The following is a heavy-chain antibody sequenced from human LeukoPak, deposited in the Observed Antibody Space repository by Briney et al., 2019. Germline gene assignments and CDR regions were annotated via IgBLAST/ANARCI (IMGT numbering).Heavy chain of an antibody. V-gene: IGHV1-18*01. D-gene: IGHD3-10*01. CDR2: TSVYNHNT. CDR3: ARGRNYYGSGSHYPHYFDY. CDR1: GYTFTSSI. Sequence: ASVKVSCKASGYTFTSSIINWVRQAPGQGLEWMGWTSVYNHNTNYAQKFQGRVTMTTDTSTTTASMELRSLRFDDTAIYYCARGRNYYGSGSHYPHYFDYWGQGTLVTVSS. J-gene: IGHJ4*02.